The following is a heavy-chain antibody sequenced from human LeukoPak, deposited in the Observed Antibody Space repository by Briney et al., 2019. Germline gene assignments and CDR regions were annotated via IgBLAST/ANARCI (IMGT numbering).Heavy chain of an antibody. V-gene: IGHV4-39*07. D-gene: IGHD3-10*01. CDR1: GGSISSSSYY. Sequence: PSETLSLTCTVSGGSISSSSYYWGWIRQPPGKGLEWIGSIYYSGSTYYNPSLKSRVTISVDTSKNQFSLKLSSVTAADTAVYYCARIYGSGSYYPYYFDYWGQGTLVTVS. CDR2: IYYSGST. CDR3: ARIYGSGSYYPYYFDY. J-gene: IGHJ4*02.